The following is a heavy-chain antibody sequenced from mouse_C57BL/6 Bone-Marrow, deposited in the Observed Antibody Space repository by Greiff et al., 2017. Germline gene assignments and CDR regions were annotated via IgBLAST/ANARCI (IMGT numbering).Heavy chain of an antibody. CDR1: GYTFPDYY. CDR2: IFPGSGST. D-gene: IGHD1-1*01. Sequence: QVQLQESGPELVKPGASVKISCKASGYTFPDYYINWVKQRPGQGLEWIGWIFPGSGSTYYTEQFKGKATLTVDKSSSTAYMLLSSLTSEDSAVYFCASSSYSDYWGQGTTLTVSS. V-gene: IGHV1-75*01. J-gene: IGHJ2*01. CDR3: ASSSYSDY.